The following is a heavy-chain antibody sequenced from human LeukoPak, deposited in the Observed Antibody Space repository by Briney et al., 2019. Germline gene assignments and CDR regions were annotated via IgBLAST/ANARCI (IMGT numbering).Heavy chain of an antibody. D-gene: IGHD3-10*01. CDR3: ARSRGPDYYGSGSYFDYYYYNMDV. V-gene: IGHV1-2*02. CDR1: VYTFTVYY. J-gene: IGHJ6*03. CDR2: INPNSGGT. Sequence: ASVRVSCKASVYTFTVYYMHGVRQAPGQGREWMGWINPNSGGTKYTQNFQGRDTMTSDMSSSTAYIALSRLISNNTAVYYCARSRGPDYYGSGSYFDYYYYNMDVWGKGTTVTISS.